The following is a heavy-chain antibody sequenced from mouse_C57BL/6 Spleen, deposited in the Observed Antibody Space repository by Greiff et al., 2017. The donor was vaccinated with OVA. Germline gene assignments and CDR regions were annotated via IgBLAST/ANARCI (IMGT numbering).Heavy chain of an antibody. J-gene: IGHJ4*01. CDR1: GFNIKNTY. V-gene: IGHV14-3*01. D-gene: IGHD1-1*01. Sequence: EVKLVESVAELVRPGASVKLSCTASGFNIKNTYMHWVKQRPEQGLEWIGRIDPANGNTKYAPKFQGKATITADTSSNTAYLQLSSLTSEDTAIYYCARIYGSSTYAMDYWGQGTSVTVSS. CDR2: IDPANGNT. CDR3: ARIYGSSTYAMDY.